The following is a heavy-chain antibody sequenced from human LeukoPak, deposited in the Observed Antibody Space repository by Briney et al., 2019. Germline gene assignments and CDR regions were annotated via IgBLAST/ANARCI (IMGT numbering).Heavy chain of an antibody. J-gene: IGHJ4*02. Sequence: ASVKVSCKASGGTFSSYAISWVRQAPGQGLEWMGGIIPIFGTANYAQKFQGRVTITTDESTSTAYMELSSLRSEDTAVYYCARDATGTPASYWGQGTLVSVSS. V-gene: IGHV1-69*05. D-gene: IGHD1-1*01. CDR2: IIPIFGTA. CDR1: GGTFSSYA. CDR3: ARDATGTPASY.